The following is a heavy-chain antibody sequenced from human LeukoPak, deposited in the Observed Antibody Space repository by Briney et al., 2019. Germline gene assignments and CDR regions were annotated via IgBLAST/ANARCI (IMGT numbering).Heavy chain of an antibody. Sequence: SSETLSLTCAVYGGSFSGYYWSWIRQPPGKGLEWIGEINHSGSTNYNPSLKSRVTISVDTSKNQFSLKLSSVTAADTAVYYCARRLTQQLYYFDYWGQGTLVTASS. CDR2: INHSGST. J-gene: IGHJ4*02. CDR3: ARRLTQQLYYFDY. CDR1: GGSFSGYY. V-gene: IGHV4-34*01. D-gene: IGHD6-13*01.